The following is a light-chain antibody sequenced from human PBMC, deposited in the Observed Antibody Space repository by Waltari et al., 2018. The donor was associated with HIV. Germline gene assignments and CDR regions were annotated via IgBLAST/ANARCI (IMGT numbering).Light chain of an antibody. CDR2: GAS. J-gene: IGKJ4*01. CDR1: QSVSSSY. CDR3: QQYGSSPLT. Sequence: LSPGERATLSCRASQSVSSSYLAWYQQKPGQAPRLLIYGASSRATGIPDRFSGSGSGTDFTLTISRLEPEDFAVYYCQQYGSSPLTFGGGTKVEIK. V-gene: IGKV3-20*01.